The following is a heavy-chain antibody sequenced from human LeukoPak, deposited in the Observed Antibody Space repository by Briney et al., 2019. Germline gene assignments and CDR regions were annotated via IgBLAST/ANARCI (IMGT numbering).Heavy chain of an antibody. D-gene: IGHD7-27*01. CDR3: ARDRYWGLTGRGIALDI. CDR1: GGSISSGNYY. Sequence: SQTLSLTGTVSGGSISSGNYYWSWIRQPAGKGLEWIGRIDTTGSTTYNPSLKSRVTISVDTSKNQFSLKLRSVTAADTALYYCARDRYWGLTGRGIALDIWGQGTLVTVSS. V-gene: IGHV4-61*02. J-gene: IGHJ3*02. CDR2: IDTTGST.